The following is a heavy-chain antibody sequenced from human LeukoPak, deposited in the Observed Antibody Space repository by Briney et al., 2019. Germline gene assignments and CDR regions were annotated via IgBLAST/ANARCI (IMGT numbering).Heavy chain of an antibody. CDR2: IIPIFGTA. CDR3: ARRYSYPDAFDI. V-gene: IGHV1-69*05. Sequence: ASVKVSCKASGGTFSSYAISWLRQAPGQGLEWMGRIIPIFGTANYAQKFQGRVTITTDESTSKAYMELSSLRSEDTAVYYCARRYSYPDAFDIWGQGTMVTVSS. CDR1: GGTFSSYA. D-gene: IGHD5-18*01. J-gene: IGHJ3*02.